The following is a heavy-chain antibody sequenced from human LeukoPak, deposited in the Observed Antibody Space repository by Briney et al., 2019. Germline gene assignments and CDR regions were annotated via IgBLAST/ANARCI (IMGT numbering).Heavy chain of an antibody. CDR2: IYYSGST. D-gene: IGHD6-19*01. CDR1: GGSISSYY. CDR3: ARDRMDSSGWYAVGWFDP. Sequence: SETLSLTCTVSGGSISSYYWSWTRQPPGKGLEWIGYIYYSGSTNYNPSLKSRVTISVDTSKNQFSLKLSSVTAADTAVYYCARDRMDSSGWYAVGWFDPWGQGTLVTVSS. V-gene: IGHV4-59*01. J-gene: IGHJ5*02.